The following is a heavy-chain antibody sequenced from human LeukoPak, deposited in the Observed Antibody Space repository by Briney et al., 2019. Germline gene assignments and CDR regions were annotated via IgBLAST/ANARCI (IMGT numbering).Heavy chain of an antibody. CDR3: ARERILRYFDWQYYYYGMDV. J-gene: IGHJ6*02. CDR1: GGSFSGYY. D-gene: IGHD3-9*01. V-gene: IGHV4-34*01. Sequence: SETLSLTCAVYGGSFSGYYWSWIRQPPGKGLEWIGEINHSGSTNYNPSLKSRVTISVDTSKNQFSLKLSSVTAADTAVYYCARERILRYFDWQYYYYGMDVWGQGTTVTVSS. CDR2: INHSGST.